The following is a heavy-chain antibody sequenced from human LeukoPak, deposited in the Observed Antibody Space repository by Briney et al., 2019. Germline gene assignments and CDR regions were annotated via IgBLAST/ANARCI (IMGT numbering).Heavy chain of an antibody. Sequence: GGSLRLSCAASGFTFDDYAMHWVRQAPGKGLEWVSGISWNSGSIGYADSVKGRFTISRDNAKNSLYLQMNSLRAEDTALYYCAKDVAIVAGFYYFDYWGQGTLVTVSS. D-gene: IGHD5-18*01. CDR1: GFTFDDYA. CDR2: ISWNSGSI. J-gene: IGHJ4*02. CDR3: AKDVAIVAGFYYFDY. V-gene: IGHV3-9*01.